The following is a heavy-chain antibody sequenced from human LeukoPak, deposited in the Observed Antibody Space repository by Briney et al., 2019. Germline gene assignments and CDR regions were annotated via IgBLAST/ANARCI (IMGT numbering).Heavy chain of an antibody. J-gene: IGHJ6*04. CDR3: AELGITMIGGV. V-gene: IGHV3-7*01. CDR1: GFTFSSKW. D-gene: IGHD3-10*02. Sequence: GGSLRLSCVASGFTFSSKWMSWVRQAPGKGLEWVGNIQPDGSEQYPVDSVKGRFTISRDNAKNSLYLQMNSLRAEDTAVYYCAELGITMIGGVWGKGTTVTISS. CDR2: IQPDGSEQ.